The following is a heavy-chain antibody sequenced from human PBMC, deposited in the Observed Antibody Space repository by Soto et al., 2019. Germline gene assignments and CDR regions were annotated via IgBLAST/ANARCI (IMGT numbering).Heavy chain of an antibody. CDR1: GYTFSSDD. Sequence: QVQLVQSGAEVKKSGASVKVSCKASGYTFSSDDINWVRQATGQGLEWMGWMNPNSGNTGYAQKFQGRVTMTRNTSISTAYMELSSLRSEHTAVYYCARWDYGDYARFDYWGQRTLVTVSS. CDR3: ARWDYGDYARFDY. V-gene: IGHV1-8*01. D-gene: IGHD4-17*01. CDR2: MNPNSGNT. J-gene: IGHJ4*02.